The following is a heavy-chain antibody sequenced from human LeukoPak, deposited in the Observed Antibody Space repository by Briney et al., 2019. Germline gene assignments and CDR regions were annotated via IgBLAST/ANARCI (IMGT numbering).Heavy chain of an antibody. CDR3: AKEPPVVGGWCDY. D-gene: IGHD6-19*01. CDR1: GFTFSSYG. V-gene: IGHV3-30*18. CDR2: ISYDGSNK. Sequence: GRSLRLSCAASGFTFSSYGMHWVRQAPGKGLEWVAVISYDGSNKYYADSVKGRFTISRYNSKNTLYLQMNSLRAEDTAVYYCAKEPPVVGGWCDYWGQGTLVTVSS. J-gene: IGHJ4*02.